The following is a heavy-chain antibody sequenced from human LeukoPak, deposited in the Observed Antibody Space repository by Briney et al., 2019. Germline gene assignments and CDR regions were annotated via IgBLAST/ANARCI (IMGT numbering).Heavy chain of an antibody. J-gene: IGHJ4*02. CDR2: INHSGST. CDR1: GGSISSSSYY. CDR3: ARGRRLNYGMITFGGVNLPRDY. V-gene: IGHV4-39*07. Sequence: SETLSLTCTVSGGSISSSSYYWAWIRQPPGKGLEWIGEINHSGSTNYNPSLKSRVTISVDTSKNQFSLKLSSVTAADTAVYYCARGRRLNYGMITFGGVNLPRDYWGQGTLVTVSS. D-gene: IGHD3-16*01.